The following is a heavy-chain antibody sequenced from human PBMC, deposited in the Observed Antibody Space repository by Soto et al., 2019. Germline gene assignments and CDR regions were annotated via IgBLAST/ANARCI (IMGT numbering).Heavy chain of an antibody. CDR2: MNHSGST. CDR1: GGSFSGYY. D-gene: IGHD6-13*01. CDR3: ARGGYSSSWYRNYYFDY. Sequence: SETLSLTCAVSGGSFSGYYWSWIRQPPGKGLEWIREMNHSGSTNYNPSLKSRVTISVDTFKIQFSLKLSSVTAAYTGVYDCARGGYSSSWYRNYYFDYWGQGTLVTVSS. V-gene: IGHV4-34*01. J-gene: IGHJ4*02.